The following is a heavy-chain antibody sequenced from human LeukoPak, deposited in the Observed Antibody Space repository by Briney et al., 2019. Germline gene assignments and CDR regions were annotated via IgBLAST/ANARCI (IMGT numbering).Heavy chain of an antibody. CDR1: GGSISSSSYY. CDR2: IYYSGST. V-gene: IGHV4-39*01. D-gene: IGHD5-12*01. Sequence: SETLSLTCTVSGGSISSSSYYWGWIRQPPGKGLEWIGSIYYSGSTYYNPSLKSRVTISVDTSKNQFSLKLSSVIAADTAVYYCARLLSGLYYFDYWGQGTLVTVSS. CDR3: ARLLSGLYYFDY. J-gene: IGHJ4*02.